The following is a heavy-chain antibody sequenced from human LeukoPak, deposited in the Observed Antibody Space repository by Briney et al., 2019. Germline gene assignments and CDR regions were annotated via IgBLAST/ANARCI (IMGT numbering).Heavy chain of an antibody. V-gene: IGHV3-7*01. CDR1: GFTFSSYW. CDR3: AKGAVAGATGSWFDP. CDR2: IKQDGSEK. D-gene: IGHD1-26*01. Sequence: GGSLRLSCAASGFTFSSYWMSWVRQAPGKGLEWVANIKQDGSEKYYVDSVKGRFTISRDNAKNSLYLQMNSLRAEDTAVYYCAKGAVAGATGSWFDPWGQGTLVTVSS. J-gene: IGHJ5*02.